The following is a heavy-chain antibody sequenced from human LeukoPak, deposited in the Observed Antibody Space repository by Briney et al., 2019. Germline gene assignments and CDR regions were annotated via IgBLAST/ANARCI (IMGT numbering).Heavy chain of an antibody. D-gene: IGHD6-19*01. Sequence: GASVKVSCKAPGGTFSSYAISWVRQAPGQGLEWMRGIIPIFGTANYAQKFQGRVTITADESTSTAYMELSSLRSEDTAVYYCASHYSSGWFGHNWFDPWGQGTLVTVSS. V-gene: IGHV1-69*13. CDR3: ASHYSSGWFGHNWFDP. CDR1: GGTFSSYA. CDR2: IIPIFGTA. J-gene: IGHJ5*02.